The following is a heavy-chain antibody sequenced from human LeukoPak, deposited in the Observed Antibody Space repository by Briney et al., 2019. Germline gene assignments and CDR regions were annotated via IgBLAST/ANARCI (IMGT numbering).Heavy chain of an antibody. CDR2: IYSNAST. CDR1: GHSISSYC. CDR3: AREDYYGSGIYYTHLDY. V-gene: IGHV4-4*07. D-gene: IGHD3-10*01. Sequence: SETLSLTCSVSGHSISSYCWSWIRQPAGRGLEWIGRIYSNASTNYNPSLKSRVSMSVDTSKNQFSLRLSSVTAADTAVYYCAREDYYGSGIYYTHLDYWGQGTLVTVSS. J-gene: IGHJ4*02.